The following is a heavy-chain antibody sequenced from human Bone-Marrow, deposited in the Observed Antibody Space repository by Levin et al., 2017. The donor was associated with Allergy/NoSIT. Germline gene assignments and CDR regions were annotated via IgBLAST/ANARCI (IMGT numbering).Heavy chain of an antibody. CDR1: GFLFDSYA. V-gene: IGHV3-33*01. CDR3: ARSDGSGTNNYYYYMDV. CDR2: IWYDGSNI. D-gene: IGHD3-10*01. J-gene: IGHJ6*03. Sequence: GASVKVSCAASGFLFDSYAMHWVRQAPGKGLEWVAGIWYDGSNIYYADSVKGRFTISRDNSKNTLHLDMNNLRAEDTAVYFCARSDGSGTNNYYYYMDVWGKGTSVPVSS.